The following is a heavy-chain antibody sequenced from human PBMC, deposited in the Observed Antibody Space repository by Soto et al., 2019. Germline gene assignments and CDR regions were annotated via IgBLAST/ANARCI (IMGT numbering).Heavy chain of an antibody. D-gene: IGHD6-13*01. CDR3: ARPRVRNIAAGFPRPSNPFHY. Sequence: SETLSLTCAVYGGSFSGYYWSWIRQPPGKGLEWIGEINHSGSTNYNPSLKSRVTISVDTSKNQFSLKLSSVTAADTGVYCCARPRVRNIAAGFPRPSNPFHYWGQGTLVTVPQ. CDR2: INHSGST. CDR1: GGSFSGYY. V-gene: IGHV4-34*01. J-gene: IGHJ4*02.